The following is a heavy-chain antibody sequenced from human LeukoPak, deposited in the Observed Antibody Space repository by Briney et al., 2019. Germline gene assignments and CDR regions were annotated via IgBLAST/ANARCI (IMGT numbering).Heavy chain of an antibody. Sequence: ASVKVSCKASGYTFTSYDINWVRQATGQGLEWMGIINPSGGSTSYAQKFQGRVTMTRDMSTSTDYMELSSLRSEDTAVYYCARDQSGEWELVSGWWFDPWGQGTLVTVSS. CDR2: INPSGGST. D-gene: IGHD1-26*01. J-gene: IGHJ5*02. V-gene: IGHV1-46*01. CDR1: GYTFTSYD. CDR3: ARDQSGEWELVSGWWFDP.